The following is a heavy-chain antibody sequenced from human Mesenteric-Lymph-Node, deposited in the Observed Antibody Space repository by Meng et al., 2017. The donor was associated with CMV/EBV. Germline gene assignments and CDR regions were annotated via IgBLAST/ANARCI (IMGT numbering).Heavy chain of an antibody. CDR3: ARVAQYNWFDP. Sequence: SETLSLTCTVSGYSISSGYYWGWIRQPPGKGLEWIGSIYHSGSTYYNPSLKSRVTISVDTSKNQFSLKLSSVTAADTAAYYCARVAQYNWFDPWGQGTLVTVSS. CDR2: IYHSGST. CDR1: GYSISSGYY. J-gene: IGHJ5*02. D-gene: IGHD5-24*01. V-gene: IGHV4-38-2*02.